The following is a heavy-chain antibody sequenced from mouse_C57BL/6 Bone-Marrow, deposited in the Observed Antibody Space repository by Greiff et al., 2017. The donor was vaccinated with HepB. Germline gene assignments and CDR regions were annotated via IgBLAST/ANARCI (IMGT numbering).Heavy chain of an antibody. V-gene: IGHV1-62-2*01. CDR3: ARHEGGPYYYGWFAY. CDR2: FYPGSGSI. J-gene: IGHJ3*01. CDR1: GYTFTEYT. Sequence: QVQLQQSGAELVKPGASVKLSCKASGYTFTEYTIHWVKQRSGQGLEWIGWFYPGSGSIKYNENFKDKATLTADKSTSTVYMKLSRVTSEDSAVYFCARHEGGPYYYGWFAYWGQGTLVTVSA. D-gene: IGHD1-1*01.